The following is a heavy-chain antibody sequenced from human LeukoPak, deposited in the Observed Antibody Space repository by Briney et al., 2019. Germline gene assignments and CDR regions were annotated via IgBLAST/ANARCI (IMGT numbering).Heavy chain of an antibody. Sequence: PGGSLRLSCAASGFIFGSYAMSWVRQAPGKGLEWVSTISGSGGSAYYADSVKGRFTISRDNSRNALSLQMNSLRAEDTAVYYCAKDDHGGSGWRDYYDYWGQGTLVTVSS. CDR1: GFIFGSYA. V-gene: IGHV3-23*01. CDR2: ISGSGGSA. D-gene: IGHD6-19*01. J-gene: IGHJ4*02. CDR3: AKDDHGGSGWRDYYDY.